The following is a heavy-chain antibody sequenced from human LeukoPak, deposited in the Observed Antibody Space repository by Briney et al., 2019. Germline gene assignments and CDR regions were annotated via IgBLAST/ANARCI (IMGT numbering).Heavy chain of an antibody. CDR1: GFSFTSNW. Sequence: GESLKISCKGSGFSFTSNWIVWVRQMPGKGLEWMGAIYPGDSDTRYSPSFQGQVTISADKSISTAYLQWNSPKASDSAIYYCARHPRYSTSSSWFDPWGQGTLVTVSA. J-gene: IGHJ5*02. V-gene: IGHV5-51*01. D-gene: IGHD6-6*01. CDR2: IYPGDSDT. CDR3: ARHPRYSTSSSWFDP.